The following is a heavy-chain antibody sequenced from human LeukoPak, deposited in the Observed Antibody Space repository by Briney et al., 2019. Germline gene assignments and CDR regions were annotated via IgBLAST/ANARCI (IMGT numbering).Heavy chain of an antibody. CDR2: ISYDGSNK. CDR3: AREAYSSSWTVVTYFDY. CDR1: GFTFSSYA. D-gene: IGHD6-13*01. J-gene: IGHJ4*02. V-gene: IGHV3-30*04. Sequence: GGSLRLSCAASGFTFSSYAMHWVRQAPGKGLEWVAVISYDGSNKYYADSVKGRFTISRDNSKNTLYLQMNSLRAEDTAVYYCAREAYSSSWTVVTYFDYWGRGTLVTVSS.